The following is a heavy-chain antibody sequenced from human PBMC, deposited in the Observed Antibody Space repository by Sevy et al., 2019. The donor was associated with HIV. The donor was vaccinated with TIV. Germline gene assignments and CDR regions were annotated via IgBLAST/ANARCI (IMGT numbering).Heavy chain of an antibody. CDR3: ARDVDTPFVRSFDS. CDR1: GLTFSSDS. V-gene: IGHV3-48*02. CDR2: ISSSSRTI. D-gene: IGHD5-18*01. J-gene: IGHJ4*02. Sequence: LKISCVVSGLTFSSDSMNWVRQAPGKGLEWLAYISSSSRTIYYADSVEGRFTISRDNDKKSVFLQMNNLRDEDSATYYCARDVDTPFVRSFDSWGQGTLVTVSS.